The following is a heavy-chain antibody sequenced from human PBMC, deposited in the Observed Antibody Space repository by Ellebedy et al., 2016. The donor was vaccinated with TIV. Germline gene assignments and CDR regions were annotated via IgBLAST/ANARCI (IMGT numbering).Heavy chain of an antibody. D-gene: IGHD1-1*01. J-gene: IGHJ4*02. CDR3: ARDVIGTAVSDYFDY. V-gene: IGHV4-4*07. Sequence: SETLSLXCTVSGASIRSYYWSWIRQPAGKGLEWIGRIYTSGSTNYNPSLKSRVSMSVDTSKNQFSLKLTSVTAADTAVYYCARDVIGTAVSDYFDYWGQGILVTVSS. CDR2: IYTSGST. CDR1: GASIRSYY.